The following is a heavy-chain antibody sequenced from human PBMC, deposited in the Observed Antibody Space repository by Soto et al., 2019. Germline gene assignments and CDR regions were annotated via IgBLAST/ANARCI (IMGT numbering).Heavy chain of an antibody. CDR1: GFTFSNYA. CDR2: ISYDGTTK. D-gene: IGHD4-17*01. V-gene: IGHV3-30*18. CDR3: AKTGRNYRDSPNDY. Sequence: QVQLVESGGGVVQPGRSLRLSCVVSGFTFSNYAMHWVRQAPGKGLEWVALISYDGTTKYYADSVKGRFTISRDNSKNTLYVQMDRLRPEDTAVYYCAKTGRNYRDSPNDYWGQGARVTVSS. J-gene: IGHJ4*02.